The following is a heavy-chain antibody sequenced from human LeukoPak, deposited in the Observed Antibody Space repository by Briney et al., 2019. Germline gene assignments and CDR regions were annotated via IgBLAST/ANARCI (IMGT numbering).Heavy chain of an antibody. J-gene: IGHJ4*02. Sequence: PSETLSLTCTVSGGSIDDYYWSWIWQPPGKGLEWIGYIYYTGSTSYNPSLQSRLTISIDTSKTQFSLRLTSVTAADTAVYFCARGVTQWGQGTLVTVSS. CDR3: ARGVTQ. CDR2: IYYTGST. D-gene: IGHD2-21*02. CDR1: GGSIDDYY. V-gene: IGHV4-59*01.